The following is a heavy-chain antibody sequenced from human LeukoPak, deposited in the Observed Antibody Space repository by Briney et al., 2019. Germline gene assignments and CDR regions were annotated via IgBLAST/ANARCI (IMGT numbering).Heavy chain of an antibody. Sequence: ASVKVSCKASGYTFTTYDINWVRQAPGQGLEWMGNINTNSGNTGYSRKLQGRVAITRTTSITTAYMELRSLRYEDTAVYYCARRSGSGRHPFHIWGHGTLVTVSS. V-gene: IGHV1-8*03. J-gene: IGHJ3*02. CDR1: GYTFTTYD. CDR2: INTNSGNT. CDR3: ARRSGSGRHPFHI. D-gene: IGHD3-10*01.